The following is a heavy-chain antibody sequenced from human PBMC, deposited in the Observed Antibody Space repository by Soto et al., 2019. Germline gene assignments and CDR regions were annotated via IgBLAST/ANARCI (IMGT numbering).Heavy chain of an antibody. CDR3: ARVDGFVGNWFDP. CDR1: GGTIIGFF. J-gene: IGHJ5*02. D-gene: IGHD3-16*01. CDR2: IYYSGST. V-gene: IGHV4-59*01. Sequence: SQIIRHPRIVYGGTIIGFFWTRILNPPGNGREWIGYIYYSGSTHYSPSFKSRVTISVDTSKNQFSLRLTSVTAADTGVYYCARVDGFVGNWFDPWGQGLLVTV.